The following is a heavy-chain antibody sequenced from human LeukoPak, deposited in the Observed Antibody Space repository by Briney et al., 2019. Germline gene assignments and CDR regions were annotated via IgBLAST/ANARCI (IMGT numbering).Heavy chain of an antibody. V-gene: IGHV3-30*18. J-gene: IGHJ6*02. CDR2: ISYDGSNK. D-gene: IGHD5-18*01. Sequence: GGSLRLSCAASGFTFSSYGMHWVRQAPGKGLEWVAVISYDGSNKYYADSVKGRFTISRDNSKNTLYLQMNSLRAEDTAVYYCAKGGYSYGDYYYGMDVWGQGTTVTVSS. CDR3: AKGGYSYGDYYYGMDV. CDR1: GFTFSSYG.